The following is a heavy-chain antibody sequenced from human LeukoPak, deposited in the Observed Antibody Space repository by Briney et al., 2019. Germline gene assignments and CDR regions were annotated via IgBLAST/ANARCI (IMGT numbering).Heavy chain of an antibody. CDR1: GFTVSSNY. Sequence: AGGSLRLSCAASGFTVSSNYMGWVRQAPGKGLEWVSVIYSGGSTYYADSVKGRFTISRDNSKNTLYLQMNSLRAEDTAVYYCARAGRGVIRGYYFDYWGQGTLVTVSS. D-gene: IGHD3-10*01. CDR3: ARAGRGVIRGYYFDY. V-gene: IGHV3-53*01. J-gene: IGHJ4*02. CDR2: IYSGGST.